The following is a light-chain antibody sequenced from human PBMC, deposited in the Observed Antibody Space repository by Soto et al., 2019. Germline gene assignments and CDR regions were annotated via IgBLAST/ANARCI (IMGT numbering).Light chain of an antibody. J-gene: IGLJ2*01. CDR1: SSDVDGYNY. CDR2: VVN. V-gene: IGLV2-14*01. CDR3: SSFTISRNTVI. Sequence: QSALTQPASVSGSPGQSITISCTGTSSDVDGYNYVSWYQYHPGKAPKLMIYVVNNRPSGVSNRFSGSKSGNTASLTISGLQAEDEADYYCSSFTISRNTVIFGGGTKLTVL.